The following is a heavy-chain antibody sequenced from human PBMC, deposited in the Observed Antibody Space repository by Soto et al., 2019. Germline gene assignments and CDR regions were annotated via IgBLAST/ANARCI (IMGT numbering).Heavy chain of an antibody. CDR1: GYSISSRNW. Sequence: SVTLSLTCAVAGYSISSRNWWGWIRQTTGKGLEWIGYIYYSGTTYYNPSLKSRVTMSVDTSKNQFSLKLTSVTAVDTAVYYCARNELWLRYWCQGTLVTV. CDR2: IYYSGTT. D-gene: IGHD5-18*01. CDR3: ARNELWLRY. J-gene: IGHJ4*02. V-gene: IGHV4-28*01.